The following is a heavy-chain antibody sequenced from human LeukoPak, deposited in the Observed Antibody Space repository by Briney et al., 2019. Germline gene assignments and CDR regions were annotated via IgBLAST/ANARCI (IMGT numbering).Heavy chain of an antibody. CDR3: VRDFRSADY. CDR2: VDGGGGGT. CDR1: GFTLSSYA. V-gene: IGHV3-23*01. Sequence: GGSLRLSCAASGFTLSSYAMTWVRQAPGRGLEWVSSVDGGGGGTYYADSVKGRFTISRDNSKDTLYLQMNNLRAEDTAVYYCVRDFRSADYWGQGTLVTVSS. J-gene: IGHJ4*02.